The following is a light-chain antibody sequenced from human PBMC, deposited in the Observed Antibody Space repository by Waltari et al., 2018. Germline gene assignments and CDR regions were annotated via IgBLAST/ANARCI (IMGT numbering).Light chain of an antibody. CDR3: QQYTSYSPYT. CDR2: KAS. Sequence: DTQMTQSPSTLSASVGDRVTITCRASQSISSWLAWYQQKPGKAPKLLIYKASTLESGVPSRFSGSGSGTEFTLTISSLQPDDFVTYYCQQYTSYSPYTFGQGTKLEIK. J-gene: IGKJ2*01. V-gene: IGKV1-5*03. CDR1: QSISSW.